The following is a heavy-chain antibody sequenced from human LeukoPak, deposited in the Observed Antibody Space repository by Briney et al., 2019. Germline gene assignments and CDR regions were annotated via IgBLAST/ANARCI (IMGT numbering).Heavy chain of an antibody. CDR3: ARGPPRGKYYYMDV. D-gene: IGHD1-1*01. Sequence: GGSLRLSCAASGFTFSSFDMHWVRLPTGQGLEWVSTIGTASDTYYPGSVEGRFTLSRDNAKNSLYLQMNSLTAGDTAVYYCARGPPRGKYYYMDVWGKGTTVTVSS. J-gene: IGHJ6*03. CDR2: IGTASDT. CDR1: GFTFSSFD. V-gene: IGHV3-13*01.